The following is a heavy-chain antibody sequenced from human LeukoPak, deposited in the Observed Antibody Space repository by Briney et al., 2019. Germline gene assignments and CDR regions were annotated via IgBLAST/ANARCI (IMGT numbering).Heavy chain of an antibody. CDR1: GYTFTGYY. V-gene: IGHV1-2*02. D-gene: IGHD6-19*01. J-gene: IGHJ4*02. Sequence: ASVKVSCKPSGYTFTGYYLHWVRQAPGQGLEWMGWINPNTGATIYAEKSQGRDTMTRDTSIDTAYMEMRSLRSDDTAVYYCARDRVGSGWPRPWYFEFWGQGTLITVSS. CDR3: ARDRVGSGWPRPWYFEF. CDR2: INPNTGAT.